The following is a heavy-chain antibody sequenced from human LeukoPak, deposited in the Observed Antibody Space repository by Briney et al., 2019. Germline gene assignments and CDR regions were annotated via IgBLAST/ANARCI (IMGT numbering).Heavy chain of an antibody. Sequence: PGGSLRLSCAASGFTVSSNYMNWVRQAPGKGLGWVSIIYSGGSTFYADSVKGRFTISRDNSKNTLHLQMNSLRAEDTAVYYCARSNDAFDIRGQGTMVTVSS. CDR1: GFTVSSNY. J-gene: IGHJ3*02. V-gene: IGHV3-53*01. CDR2: IYSGGST. CDR3: ARSNDAFDI. D-gene: IGHD5/OR15-5a*01.